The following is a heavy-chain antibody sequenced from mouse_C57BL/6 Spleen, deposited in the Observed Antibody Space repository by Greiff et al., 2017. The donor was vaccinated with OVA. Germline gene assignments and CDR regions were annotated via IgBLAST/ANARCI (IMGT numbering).Heavy chain of an antibody. J-gene: IGHJ3*01. V-gene: IGHV1-20*01. D-gene: IGHD1-1*01. CDR1: GYSFTGYF. CDR2: INPYNGDT. Sequence: DVQLQESGPELVKPGDSVKISCKASGYSFTGYFMNWVMQSHGKSLEWIGRINPYNGDTFYNQKFKGKATLTVDKSSSTAHMELRSLTSEDSAVYYCATYGSSYPWFAYWGQGTLVTVSA. CDR3: ATYGSSYPWFAY.